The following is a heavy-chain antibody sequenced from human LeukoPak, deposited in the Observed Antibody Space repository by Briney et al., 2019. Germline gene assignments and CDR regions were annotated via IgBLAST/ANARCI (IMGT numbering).Heavy chain of an antibody. J-gene: IGHJ4*02. CDR3: ARRTPGATSPFDY. CDR2: IYTSGST. Sequence: SETLSLTCTVSGGSISSGGYHWTWIRQPAEKGLEWIGRIYTSGSTGYNPSLKSRVTISVDTAKNQFSLKLSSVTAADTAVYYCARRTPGATSPFDYWGQGTLVTVSS. V-gene: IGHV4-61*02. D-gene: IGHD5-24*01. CDR1: GGSISSGGYH.